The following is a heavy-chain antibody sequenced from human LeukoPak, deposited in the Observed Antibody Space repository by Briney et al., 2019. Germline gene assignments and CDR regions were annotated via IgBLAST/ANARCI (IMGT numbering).Heavy chain of an antibody. CDR3: ARVIDYGDYVDAFGI. J-gene: IGHJ3*02. Sequence: ASVKVSCKASEYTFTGYYMHWVRQAPGQGLEWMGWINPNSGGTNYAQKFQGRVTMTRDTSISTAYMELSRLRSDDTAVYYCARVIDYGDYVDAFGIWGQGTMVTVSS. CDR2: INPNSGGT. CDR1: EYTFTGYY. D-gene: IGHD4-17*01. V-gene: IGHV1-2*02.